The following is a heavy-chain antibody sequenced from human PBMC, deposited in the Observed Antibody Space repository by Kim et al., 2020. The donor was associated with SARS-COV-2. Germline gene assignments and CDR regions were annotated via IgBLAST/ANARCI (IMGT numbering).Heavy chain of an antibody. D-gene: IGHD3-3*01. CDR3: ATGGGVASATYMEA. J-gene: IGHJ6*03. V-gene: IGHV1-3*01. CDR1: GYSFTAYG. Sequence: ASVKVSCKASGYSFTAYGTHWVRQAPGQRLEWMGWINGVNGDTKSAQRFQGRVTITRDTAANTVYMELNSLRSEDTAVYYCATGGGVASATYMEAWGKGTTVIVSS. CDR2: INGVNGDT.